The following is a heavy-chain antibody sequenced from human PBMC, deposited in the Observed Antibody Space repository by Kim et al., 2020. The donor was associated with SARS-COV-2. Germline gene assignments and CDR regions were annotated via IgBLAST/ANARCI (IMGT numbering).Heavy chain of an antibody. Sequence: GGSLRLSCAASGFTFSSYAMSWVRQAPGKGLEWVSAISGSGGSTYYADSVKGRFTISRDNSKNTLYLQMNSLRAEDTAVYYCAKDCRYCSSTSPSFWGQGTLVTVSS. CDR1: GFTFSSYA. V-gene: IGHV3-23*01. J-gene: IGHJ4*02. CDR2: ISGSGGST. CDR3: AKDCRYCSSTSPSF. D-gene: IGHD2-2*01.